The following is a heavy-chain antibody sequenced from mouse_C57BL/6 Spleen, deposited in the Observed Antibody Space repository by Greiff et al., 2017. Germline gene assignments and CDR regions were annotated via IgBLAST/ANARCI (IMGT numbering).Heavy chain of an antibody. V-gene: IGHV1-61*01. CDR3: ARGTYSNY. Sequence: VQLQQPGAELVRPGSSVKLSCKASGYTFTSYWMDWVKQRPGQGLEWIGNIYPSDSATHYNQKFKDKATLTVDKSSSTAYMQLSSLTSEDAAVYYCARGTYSNYWGQGTTLTVSS. D-gene: IGHD2-5*01. CDR1: GYTFTSYW. J-gene: IGHJ2*01. CDR2: IYPSDSAT.